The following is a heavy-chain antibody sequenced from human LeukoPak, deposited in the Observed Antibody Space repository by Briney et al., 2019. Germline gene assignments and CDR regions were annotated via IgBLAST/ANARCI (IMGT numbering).Heavy chain of an antibody. CDR2: INTNTGNP. CDR3: ARSYYYEQYYFDY. CDR1: GGTFSSYA. D-gene: IGHD3-22*01. Sequence: ASVKVSCKASGGTFSSYAISWVRQAPGQGLEWMGWINTNTGNPTYAQGFTGRFVFSLDTSVSTAYLQISSLKAEDTAVYYCARSYYYEQYYFDYWGQGTLVTVSS. V-gene: IGHV7-4-1*02. J-gene: IGHJ4*02.